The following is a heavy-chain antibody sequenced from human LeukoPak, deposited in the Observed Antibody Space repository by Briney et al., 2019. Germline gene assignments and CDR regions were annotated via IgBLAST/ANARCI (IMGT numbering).Heavy chain of an antibody. V-gene: IGHV1-69*01. Sequence: SVKVSCKASGGTFSSYAISWVRQAPGQGLEWMGGIIPIFGTANYAQKFQGRVTITADESTSTAYMELSSLRSEDAAVYYCARDPYDVWSGSYYYMDVWGKGTTVTVSS. CDR2: IIPIFGTA. CDR3: ARDPYDVWSGSYYYMDV. D-gene: IGHD3-3*01. CDR1: GGTFSSYA. J-gene: IGHJ6*03.